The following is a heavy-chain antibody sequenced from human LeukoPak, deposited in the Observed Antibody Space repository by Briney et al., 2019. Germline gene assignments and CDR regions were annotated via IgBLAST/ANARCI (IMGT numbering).Heavy chain of an antibody. CDR3: ARHEGSGWHLDY. D-gene: IGHD6-19*01. J-gene: IGHJ4*02. Sequence: GGYLRLSCAASGFIVSSNYMSWVRQAPGKGLEWVSVIYSGGNTYYADSVKGRFTISRDNSKNTLYLQMNSLRAEDTAVYYCARHEGSGWHLDYWGQGTLVTVSS. CDR1: GFIVSSNY. CDR2: IYSGGNT. V-gene: IGHV3-53*01.